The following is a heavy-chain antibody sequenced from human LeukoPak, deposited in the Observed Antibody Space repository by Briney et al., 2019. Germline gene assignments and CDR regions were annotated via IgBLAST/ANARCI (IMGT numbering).Heavy chain of an antibody. J-gene: IGHJ4*02. Sequence: QAGGSLRLSCAASGFTFSSYAMHWVRQAPGRGLEWVAVISYDGSNKYYADSVKGRFTISRDNSKNTLYLQMNSLRAEDTAVYYCARDRYYGSGRDYWGQGTLVTVSS. CDR2: ISYDGSNK. D-gene: IGHD3-10*01. V-gene: IGHV3-30-3*01. CDR3: ARDRYYGSGRDY. CDR1: GFTFSSYA.